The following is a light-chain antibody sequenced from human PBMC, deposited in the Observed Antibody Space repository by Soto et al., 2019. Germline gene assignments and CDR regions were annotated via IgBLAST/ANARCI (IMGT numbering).Light chain of an antibody. Sequence: DIQMTQSPSTLSASIGDRITISCRASQNIDTWLAWYQQRPGEAPKLLIYTASNLENGDPSRFSGRRSGTAFTLTSSSQQPEDFATYYCQQYSDSSRSFGQGTQVE. J-gene: IGKJ1*01. CDR1: QNIDTW. CDR2: TAS. CDR3: QQYSDSSRS. V-gene: IGKV1-5*03.